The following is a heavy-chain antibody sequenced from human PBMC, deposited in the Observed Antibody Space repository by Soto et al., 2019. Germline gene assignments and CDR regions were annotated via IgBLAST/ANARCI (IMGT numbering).Heavy chain of an antibody. Sequence: EVQLLESGGGLVQPGGSLRLSCAASGFTFSDHAMSWVRQAPGKGLEWVSAISGSAFSGSTHYADSVKGRFTISRDNSMNALFLQMNSLRAEDTAIYFCRQSSSSRPDFAYRMDVWGQGTTVTVSS. D-gene: IGHD6-6*01. V-gene: IGHV3-23*01. CDR1: GFTFSDHA. J-gene: IGHJ6*02. CDR2: ISGSAFSGST. CDR3: RQSSSSRPDFAYRMDV.